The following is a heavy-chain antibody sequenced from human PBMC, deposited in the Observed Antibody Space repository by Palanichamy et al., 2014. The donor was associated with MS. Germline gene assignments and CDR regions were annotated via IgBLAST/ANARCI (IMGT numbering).Heavy chain of an antibody. CDR1: GDSIGSSDW. V-gene: IGHV4-4*02. J-gene: IGHJ4*02. CDR3: ARNGYYCIDY. CDR2: IHHSGGT. Sequence: QVRLQESGPGLVQPSGTLSLTCGVFGDSIGSSDWWSWVRQSPGKGLEWIGEIHHSGGTNYNPSLKSRVTISVDRSKNQFSLNLRSVSAADTAIYYCARNGYYCIDYWGQGTLVTVSS. D-gene: IGHD3-22*01.